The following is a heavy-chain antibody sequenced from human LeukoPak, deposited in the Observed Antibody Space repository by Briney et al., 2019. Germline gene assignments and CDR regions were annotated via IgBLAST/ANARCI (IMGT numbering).Heavy chain of an antibody. Sequence: GGSLRLSCAASGFTFSNAWMSWVRQAPGKGLEWVGRIKSKTDGGTTDYAAPVKGRFTISRDDSKNTLYLQMNSLKTDDTAVXYCIPPLPYSAQGGQGTLVTVSS. CDR2: IKSKTDGGTT. V-gene: IGHV3-15*01. D-gene: IGHD2-21*01. J-gene: IGHJ4*02. CDR3: IPPLPYSAQ. CDR1: GFTFSNAW.